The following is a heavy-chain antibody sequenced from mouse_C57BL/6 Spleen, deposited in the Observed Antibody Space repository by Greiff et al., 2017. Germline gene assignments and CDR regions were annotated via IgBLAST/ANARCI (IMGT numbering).Heavy chain of an antibody. J-gene: IGHJ3*01. D-gene: IGHD2-3*01. V-gene: IGHV1-26*01. CDR2: INPNNGGT. CDR3: AGDGYYGLGFAY. Sequence: EVQLQQSGPELVKPGASVKISCKASGYTFTDYYMNWVKQSHGKSLEWIGDINPNNGGTSYNQKFKGKATLTVDKSSSTAYMELRSLTSEDSAVYYCAGDGYYGLGFAYWGQGTLVTVSA. CDR1: GYTFTDYY.